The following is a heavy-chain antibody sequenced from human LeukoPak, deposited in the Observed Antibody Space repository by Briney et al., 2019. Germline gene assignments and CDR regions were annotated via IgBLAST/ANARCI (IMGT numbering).Heavy chain of an antibody. CDR3: ARARTDSSGWYEDAFDI. D-gene: IGHD6-19*01. V-gene: IGHV1-18*01. J-gene: IGHJ3*02. Sequence: ASVKVSCKASGYTFTSYGISWVRQAPGQGLEWMGWISAYNGNTNYAQKLQGRVTMTTDTSTSTAYMELRSLRSDDTAVYYCARARTDSSGWYEDAFDIWAKGQWSPSLQ. CDR2: ISAYNGNT. CDR1: GYTFTSYG.